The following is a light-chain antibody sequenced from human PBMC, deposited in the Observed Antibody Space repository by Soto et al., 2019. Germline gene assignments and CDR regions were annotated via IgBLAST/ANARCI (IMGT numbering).Light chain of an antibody. Sequence: EIVMTQSPATLSVSPGERATLSCRASQSVSSNLAWYQQKPGQAPRLLIYGASTRATGIPARFSGSGSGTEFTLTISXXXXEDXXVXXXXXXXNWPPWTFGQGTKVEIK. CDR3: XXXXNWPPWT. V-gene: IGKV3D-15*01. J-gene: IGKJ1*01. CDR1: QSVSSN. CDR2: GAS.